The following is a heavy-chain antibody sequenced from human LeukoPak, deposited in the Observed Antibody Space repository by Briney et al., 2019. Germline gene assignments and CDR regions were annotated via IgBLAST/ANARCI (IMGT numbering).Heavy chain of an antibody. CDR3: ARTHGDYAETHYFDY. J-gene: IGHJ4*02. D-gene: IGHD4-17*01. Sequence: PSETLSLTCAVYGGSFSGYYWSWIRQPPGKGLEWIGYIYYSGSTYYNPSLKSRVTISVDTSKNQFSLKLSSVTAADTAVYYCARTHGDYAETHYFDYWGQGTLVTVSS. V-gene: IGHV4-30-4*08. CDR2: IYYSGST. CDR1: GGSFSGYY.